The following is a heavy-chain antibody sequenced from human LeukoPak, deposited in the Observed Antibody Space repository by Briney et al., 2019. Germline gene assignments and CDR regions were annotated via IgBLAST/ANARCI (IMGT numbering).Heavy chain of an antibody. Sequence: GGSLRLSCAASGFTFSSYSMNWVRQAPGKGLERVSYISSSSSTIYYADSVKGRFTISRDNAKNSLYLQMNSLRDEDTAVYYCARGGPAVYYYYGMDVWGQGTTVTVSS. V-gene: IGHV3-48*02. J-gene: IGHJ6*02. D-gene: IGHD6-25*01. CDR3: ARGGPAVYYYYGMDV. CDR2: ISSSSSTI. CDR1: GFTFSSYS.